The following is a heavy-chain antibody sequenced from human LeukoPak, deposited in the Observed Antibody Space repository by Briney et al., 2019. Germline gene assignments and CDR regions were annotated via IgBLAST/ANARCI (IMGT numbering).Heavy chain of an antibody. CDR2: IYTRGST. J-gene: IGHJ3*02. D-gene: IGHD2-15*01. Sequence: SETLSLTCTVSGGSISSYYWSWIRQPAGKGLEWIGRIYTRGSTNYNPSLKSRVTMSVDTSKNQFSLKLSSVTAADTAVYYCARGRYCSAVICSGGDAFDIWGQGTMVSVSS. V-gene: IGHV4-4*07. CDR1: GGSISSYY. CDR3: ARGRYCSAVICSGGDAFDI.